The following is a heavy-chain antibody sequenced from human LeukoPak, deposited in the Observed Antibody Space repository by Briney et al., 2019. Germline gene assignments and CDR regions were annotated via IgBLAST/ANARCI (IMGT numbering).Heavy chain of an antibody. CDR3: ARGYCSSTSCYRNWFDP. Sequence: PGGSLRLSCAASGFTFSSYAMSWVRQAPGKGLEWVSSISSSGSYIYYADSVKGRFTISRDNAKNSLYLQMNSLRAEDTAVYYCARGYCSSTSCYRNWFDPWGQGTLVTVSS. CDR1: GFTFSSYA. CDR2: ISSSGSYI. D-gene: IGHD2-2*01. J-gene: IGHJ5*02. V-gene: IGHV3-21*01.